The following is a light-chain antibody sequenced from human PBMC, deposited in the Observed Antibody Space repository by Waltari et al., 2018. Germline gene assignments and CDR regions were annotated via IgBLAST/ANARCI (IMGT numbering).Light chain of an antibody. CDR3: QTGGHGTWV. J-gene: IGLJ3*02. V-gene: IGLV4-69*01. CDR1: SGHNTHI. CDR2: VNSDGSH. Sequence: QLVLTQSPSASASLGASVKLTCTLDSGHNTHIIAWHPPQPEKGPRYLMKVNSDGSHSKGDEIPDRFSGSSSSSGAERYLTISSVQSEDEADYYCQTGGHGTWVFGGGTKLTVL.